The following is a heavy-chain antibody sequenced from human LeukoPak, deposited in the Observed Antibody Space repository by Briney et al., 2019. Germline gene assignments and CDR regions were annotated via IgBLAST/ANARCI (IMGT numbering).Heavy chain of an antibody. J-gene: IGHJ3*01. Sequence: GASVKASCKASGYTFTSYGISWVRQMPGKGLEWMGSIYPGDSDTRHSPSLQGLVTISADKSISTAFLQWNTLKPSDTATYYCARTRGTTLILGSPFDVWGQGTMVTVSS. D-gene: IGHD1-7*01. CDR1: GYTFTSYG. CDR2: IYPGDSDT. V-gene: IGHV5-51*01. CDR3: ARTRGTTLILGSPFDV.